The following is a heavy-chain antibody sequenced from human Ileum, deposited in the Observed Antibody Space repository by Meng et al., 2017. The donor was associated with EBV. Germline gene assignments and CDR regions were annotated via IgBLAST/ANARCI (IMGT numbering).Heavy chain of an antibody. CDR1: GYSISSTNW. J-gene: IGHJ4*02. Sequence: QLPGSVPGLVKPSAPLSLTCPVSGYSISSTNWWGWIRQPPGKGLEWIGYIYYSGSTSYNPSLKSRVTMSVDTSKNQFSLNLNSVTAVDTAVYYCARNVPGTSAYYDWGQGTLVTVSS. V-gene: IGHV4-28*01. CDR2: IYYSGST. D-gene: IGHD3-22*01. CDR3: ARNVPGTSAYYD.